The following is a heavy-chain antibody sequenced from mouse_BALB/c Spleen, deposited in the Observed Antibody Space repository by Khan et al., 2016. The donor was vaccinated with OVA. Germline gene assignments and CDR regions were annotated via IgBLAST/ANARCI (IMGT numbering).Heavy chain of an antibody. CDR2: ISGTGIYT. V-gene: IGHV5-9*02. CDR3: SRPSYYGNPWFTY. J-gene: IGHJ3*01. D-gene: IGHD2-10*01. Sequence: EVELVESGGGLVKPGGSLKLSCAPSGFAFSSYDMSWVRPTPEKRLEWVATISGTGIYTYYPASVKGRFTISREHARNTLYLQMSSLRSEDTALYYCSRPSYYGNPWFTYWGQGTLVTVAA. CDR1: GFAFSSYD.